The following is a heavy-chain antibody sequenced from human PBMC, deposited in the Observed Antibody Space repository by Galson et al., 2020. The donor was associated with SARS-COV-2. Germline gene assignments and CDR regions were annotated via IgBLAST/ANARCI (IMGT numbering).Heavy chain of an antibody. CDR1: GFTFSSYE. J-gene: IGHJ4*02. D-gene: IGHD3-22*01. V-gene: IGHV3-48*03. CDR2: ISISGSTI. CDR3: ARDKYSSGYYISGFDY. Sequence: GGSLRLSCAASGFTFSSYEMNWVRQAPGKGLEWVSYISISGSTIYYADSVKGRFTISRDNAKNSLYLQMNSLRAEDTAVYYCARDKYSSGYYISGFDYLGQGTLVTVSS.